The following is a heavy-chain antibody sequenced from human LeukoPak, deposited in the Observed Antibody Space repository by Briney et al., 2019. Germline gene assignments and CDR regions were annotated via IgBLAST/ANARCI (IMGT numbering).Heavy chain of an antibody. D-gene: IGHD3-22*01. J-gene: IGHJ4*02. CDR1: GGTFSSYA. CDR2: VIPIFGTA. CDR3: ARGPYYYDSSGYQDY. V-gene: IGHV1-69*05. Sequence: GASVKVSCKASGGTFSSYAISWVRQAPGQGLEWMGGVIPIFGTANYAQKFQGRVTITTDESTSTAYMELSSLRSEDTAVYYCARGPYYYDSSGYQDYWGQGTLVTVSS.